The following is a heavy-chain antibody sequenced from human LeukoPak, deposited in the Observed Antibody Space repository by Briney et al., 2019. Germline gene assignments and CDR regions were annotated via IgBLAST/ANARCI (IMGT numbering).Heavy chain of an antibody. V-gene: IGHV1-2*02. J-gene: IGHJ4*02. Sequence: ASXKVSCKASGYTFTGYYMHWVRQAPGQGLEWMGWINPNSGGTNYAQKFQGRVTMTRDTSISTAYMELSRLRSDDTAVYYCARGGDYYYDSSGYLIDYWGQGTLVTVSS. CDR1: GYTFTGYY. CDR3: ARGGDYYYDSSGYLIDY. CDR2: INPNSGGT. D-gene: IGHD3-22*01.